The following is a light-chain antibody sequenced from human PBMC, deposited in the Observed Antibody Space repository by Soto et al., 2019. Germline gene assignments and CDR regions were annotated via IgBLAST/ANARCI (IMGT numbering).Light chain of an antibody. CDR1: RSVGSF. Sequence: EIVFTKSAATLSLSPGARATLSCRASRSVGSFSAWYQQKPGQAPGLLIYDTSIRATGIPARFSGTESGTEFTLTISSLRPDDFATYYCQQYNDYSAWTFGQGTKVDIK. CDR3: QQYNDYSAWT. V-gene: IGKV3-11*01. J-gene: IGKJ1*01. CDR2: DTS.